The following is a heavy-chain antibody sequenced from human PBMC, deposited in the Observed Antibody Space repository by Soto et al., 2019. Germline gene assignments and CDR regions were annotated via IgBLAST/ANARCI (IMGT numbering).Heavy chain of an antibody. V-gene: IGHV3-33*01. CDR3: ASVIGGNHDYYGMAV. J-gene: IGHJ6*02. CDR2: IWNDGSNK. CDR1: GFTFSSYG. D-gene: IGHD2-15*01. Sequence: QVQLVESGGGVVQPGRSLRLSCAASGFTFSSYGMHWVRQAPGKGLEWVAVIWNDGSNKYYADSVKGRFTISRDNSKSTLNLQMNSMRAEDTAVYYCASVIGGNHDYYGMAVWGQGTTVTVSS.